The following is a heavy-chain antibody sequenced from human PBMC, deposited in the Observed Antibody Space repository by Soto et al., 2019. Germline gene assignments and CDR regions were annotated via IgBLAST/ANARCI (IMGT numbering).Heavy chain of an antibody. V-gene: IGHV4-59*01. D-gene: IGHD3-22*01. CDR1: GGSISSYY. Sequence: SETLSLTCTVSGGSISSYYWSWIRQPPGKGLEWIGYIYYSGSTNYNPSLKSRVTISVDTSKNQFSLKLSSVTAADTAVYYCARARNTYYYDSSGLLDYWGQGTLVTVSS. CDR2: IYYSGST. J-gene: IGHJ4*02. CDR3: ARARNTYYYDSSGLLDY.